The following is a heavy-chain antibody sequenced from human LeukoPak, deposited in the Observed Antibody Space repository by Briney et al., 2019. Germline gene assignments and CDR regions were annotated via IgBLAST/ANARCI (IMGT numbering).Heavy chain of an antibody. D-gene: IGHD6-19*01. J-gene: IGHJ4*02. CDR3: ARVRAEQHSGGWYQDY. V-gene: IGHV3-21*01. CDR1: GFTFSTYS. Sequence: GGSLRLSCAASGFTFSTYSMIWVRQPPGKGLEWVPSLSGTSTYIYYADSVKGRFTISRDNAKSSLYLQMSSLRAEDTAVYYCARVRAEQHSGGWYQDYWGQGTLVTVSS. CDR2: LSGTSTYI.